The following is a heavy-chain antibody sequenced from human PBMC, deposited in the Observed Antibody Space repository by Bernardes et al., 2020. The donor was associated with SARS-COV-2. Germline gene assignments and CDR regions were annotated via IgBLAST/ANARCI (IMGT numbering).Heavy chain of an antibody. V-gene: IGHV1-8*01. Sequence: ASVKVSCKASGFTFTSYDFNWVRQATGQGFEWMGWMNPATGKTGYAQKFQGRVTMTRNTSITTAYMELSSLRSEDTAIYYCTVSENDDYDYGMQWGQGTLVTVSS. CDR1: GFTFTSYD. CDR2: MNPATGKT. J-gene: IGHJ4*02. D-gene: IGHD3-16*01. CDR3: TVSENDDYDYGMQ.